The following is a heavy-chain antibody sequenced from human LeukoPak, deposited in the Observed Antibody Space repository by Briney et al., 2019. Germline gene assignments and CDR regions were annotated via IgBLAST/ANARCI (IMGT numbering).Heavy chain of an antibody. V-gene: IGHV1-2*02. CDR1: GYTFTGYY. Sequence: ASVKVSCKASGYTFTGYYMHWVRQAPGRGLEWMGWINPNSGGTNYAQKFQGRVTMTRDTSISTAYMELSRLRSDDTAVYYCARTYCSSTSCFVNWFDPWGQGTLVTVSS. CDR3: ARTYCSSTSCFVNWFDP. D-gene: IGHD2-2*01. J-gene: IGHJ5*02. CDR2: INPNSGGT.